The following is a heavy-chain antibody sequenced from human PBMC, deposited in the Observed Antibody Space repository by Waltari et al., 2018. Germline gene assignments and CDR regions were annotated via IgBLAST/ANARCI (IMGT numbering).Heavy chain of an antibody. CDR3: TRDSDTAMVTFDY. V-gene: IGHV3-21*01. CDR1: GFTFSSYS. Sequence: EVQLVESGGGLVKPGGSLRLSCAASGFTFSSYSMTWVRQAPGKGLEWVSSISSSSSYIYYADSVKGRFTISRDNAKNSLYLQMNSLRAEDTAVYYCTRDSDTAMVTFDYWGQGTLVTVSS. CDR2: ISSSSSYI. D-gene: IGHD5-18*01. J-gene: IGHJ4*02.